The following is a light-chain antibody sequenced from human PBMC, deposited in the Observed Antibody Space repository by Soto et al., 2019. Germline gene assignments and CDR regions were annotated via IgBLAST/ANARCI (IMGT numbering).Light chain of an antibody. Sequence: DIQVTQSPSSVSASVGDRVTIACRASQDIAAYLAWYQHKPGRAPELLIHAASSLQSGVPSRFSGSGSGTDFTLTISSLQPEDFATYYCQQSYSTPYTFGQGTRLEIK. V-gene: IGKV1-12*01. CDR3: QQSYSTPYT. CDR2: AAS. CDR1: QDIAAY. J-gene: IGKJ5*01.